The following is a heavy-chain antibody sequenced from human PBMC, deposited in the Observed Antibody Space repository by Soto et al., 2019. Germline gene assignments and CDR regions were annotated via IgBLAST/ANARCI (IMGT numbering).Heavy chain of an antibody. V-gene: IGHV3-48*03. Sequence: EVQLVESGGGLVQPGESLRLSCAASGFTLSGSEMNWVRRAPGKGLEWVSYISESGRIVYYADSVKGRFTISRDIAKNTLYLEMNSLRAEDTAVYYCARDCSGGSGFDYWGQGALVTVSA. CDR1: GFTLSGSE. CDR3: ARDCSGGSGFDY. J-gene: IGHJ4*02. D-gene: IGHD2-15*01. CDR2: ISESGRIV.